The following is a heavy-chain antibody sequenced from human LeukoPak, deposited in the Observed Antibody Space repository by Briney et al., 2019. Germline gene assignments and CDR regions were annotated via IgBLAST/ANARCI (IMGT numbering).Heavy chain of an antibody. CDR2: INPSGGST. Sequence: PPASVKVSCKASGYTFTSYYMHWARQAPGQGLEWMGIINPSGGSTSYAQKFQGRVTMTRDTSTSTVYMELSSLRSEDTAVYYCASPSSSWNSYYGMDVWGKGTTVTVSS. CDR1: GYTFTSYY. V-gene: IGHV1-46*01. CDR3: ASPSSSWNSYYGMDV. D-gene: IGHD6-13*01. J-gene: IGHJ6*04.